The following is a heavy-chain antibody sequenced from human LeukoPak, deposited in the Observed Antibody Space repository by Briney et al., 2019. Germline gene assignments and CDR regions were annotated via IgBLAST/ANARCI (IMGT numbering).Heavy chain of an antibody. J-gene: IGHJ1*01. CDR1: GYSFTSYW. CDR3: AISAHGYFQY. V-gene: IGHV5-51*03. CDR2: IHPGDSNT. Sequence: PGESLKISCKTSGYSFTSYWIDWVRQMPGKGLEWMAIIHPGDSNTRYSPSFQGQVTISADKSIDTAFLQWSSLKASDTAMYYCAISAHGYFQYWGQGTLVTVSS. D-gene: IGHD6-13*01.